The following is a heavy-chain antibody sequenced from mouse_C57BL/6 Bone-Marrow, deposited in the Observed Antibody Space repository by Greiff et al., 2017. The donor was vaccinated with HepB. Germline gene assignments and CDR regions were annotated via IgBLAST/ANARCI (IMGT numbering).Heavy chain of an antibody. CDR3: ANRRCGYAMDY. J-gene: IGHJ4*01. Sequence: EVQVVESGGGLVKPGGSLKLSCAASGFTFSDYGMHWVRQAPEKGLEWVAYISSGSSTIYYADTVKGRFTISRDNAKNTLFLQMTSLRSEDTAMYYCANRRCGYAMDYGGQGTSVTVSS. V-gene: IGHV5-17*01. CDR1: GFTFSDYG. D-gene: IGHD2-14*01. CDR2: ISSGSSTI.